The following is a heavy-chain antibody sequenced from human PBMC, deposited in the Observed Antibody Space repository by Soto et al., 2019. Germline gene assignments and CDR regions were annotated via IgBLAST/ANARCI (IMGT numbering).Heavy chain of an antibody. CDR3: ATGLYCSSTSCYTDNWFGP. J-gene: IGHJ5*02. D-gene: IGHD2-2*02. Sequence: GASVKVSCKASGYTFTSHDINWVRLATGQGLEWMGGMNPKSSSKVYAKKFKGRVTITKSSFIITVYMDKSSSRPEDTSVYYSATGLYCSSTSCYTDNWFGPWGQGTLVTVSS. CDR2: MNPKSSSK. CDR1: GYTFTSHD. V-gene: IGHV1-8*01.